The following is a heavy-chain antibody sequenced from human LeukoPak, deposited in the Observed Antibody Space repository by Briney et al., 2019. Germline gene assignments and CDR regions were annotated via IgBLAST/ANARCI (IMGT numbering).Heavy chain of an antibody. CDR3: TTDLGGYFSGGSCYTGLYNCFAP. CDR1: GFTLYTAW. V-gene: IGHV3-15*01. Sequence: PGGSLRLSCAASGFTLYTAWMNWVRQAPGKGLEWVARIRSETYGGTTEYTAPVKGRFTISRDDSRNTLYLQMDSLKTEDTAVYYSTTDLGGYFSGGSCYTGLYNCFAPWGQGTLVTVSS. CDR2: IRSETYGGTT. D-gene: IGHD2-15*01. J-gene: IGHJ5*02.